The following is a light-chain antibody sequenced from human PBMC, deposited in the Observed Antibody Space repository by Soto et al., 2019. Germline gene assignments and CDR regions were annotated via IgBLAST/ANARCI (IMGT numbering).Light chain of an antibody. CDR1: QSIGSI. V-gene: IGKV3-15*01. J-gene: IGKJ5*01. Sequence: EVVMTQSPATLSVSPGERATLSCRASQSIGSILAWYQQKPGQAPRLLIYGASTRATGIPARFSGSGSGTEVSLTIGSLQSEDFAVYYCQQYNNWPITFGQGTRLEIK. CDR3: QQYNNWPIT. CDR2: GAS.